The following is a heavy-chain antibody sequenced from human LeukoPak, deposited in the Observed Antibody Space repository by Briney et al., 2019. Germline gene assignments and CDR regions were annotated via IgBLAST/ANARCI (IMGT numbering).Heavy chain of an antibody. V-gene: IGHV3-74*01. J-gene: IGHJ5*02. D-gene: IGHD3-10*01. CDR2: INSDGSST. CDR3: ASEPLWFGDTRGFWFDP. Sequence: GGSLRLSCAASGFTFSSYWMHWVRQAPGKGLVWVSRINSDGSSTSYADPVKGRFTISRDNAKNSLYLQMNSLRAEDTAVYYCASEPLWFGDTRGFWFDPWGQGTLVTVSS. CDR1: GFTFSSYW.